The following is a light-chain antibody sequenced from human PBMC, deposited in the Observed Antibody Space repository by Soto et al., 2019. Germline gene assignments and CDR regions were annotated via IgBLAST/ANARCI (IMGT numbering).Light chain of an antibody. CDR2: GAS. J-gene: IGKJ5*01. V-gene: IGKV3-15*01. CDR3: QQYNNWPRT. Sequence: EIVLTQSPGTLSFSPGERSTLSCKASQSVSSSYLAWYQQKPGQAPRLLIYGASTRATGVPARFSGSGSGTEFTLTISSLQSEDFAVYYCQQYNNWPRTFGHGTRLEIK. CDR1: QSVSSSY.